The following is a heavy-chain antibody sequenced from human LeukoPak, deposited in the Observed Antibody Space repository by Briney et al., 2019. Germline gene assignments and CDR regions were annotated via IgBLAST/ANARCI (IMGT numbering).Heavy chain of an antibody. J-gene: IGHJ1*01. D-gene: IGHD3-22*01. CDR1: GFTISTYW. CDR3: ARAPSEIGGYYPEYFRH. Sequence: GGSLRLSCAASGFTISTYWMHWVRHAPGRGLVWVSRIKSDGGTNYADSVKGRFTISSDNAKKTVSLQMNSLRPEDTGVYYCARAPSEIGGYYPEYFRHWGQGTLVTVSP. CDR2: IKSDGGT. V-gene: IGHV3-74*01.